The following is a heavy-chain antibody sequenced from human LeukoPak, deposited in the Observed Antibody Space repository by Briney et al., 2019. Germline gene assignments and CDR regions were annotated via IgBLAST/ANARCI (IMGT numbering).Heavy chain of an antibody. V-gene: IGHV3-53*01. CDR3: TSQTFRGRVRSYSDS. Sequence: GGSLRLSCAASGFTVSSNYMSWVRQAPGKGLEWVSVIYSGGSTYYADSVKGRFTISRDNSKSTLYLQMESLSVEDTAVYYCTSQTFRGRVRSYSDSWGQGTLVTVSS. J-gene: IGHJ4*02. D-gene: IGHD1-26*01. CDR1: GFTVSSNY. CDR2: IYSGGST.